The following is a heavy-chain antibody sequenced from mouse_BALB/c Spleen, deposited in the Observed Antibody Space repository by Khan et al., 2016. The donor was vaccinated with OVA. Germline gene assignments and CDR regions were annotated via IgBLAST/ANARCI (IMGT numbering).Heavy chain of an antibody. CDR2: ISSGDTT. CDR3: ERDYWFAY. V-gene: IGHV5-6-5*01. CDR1: GFTFSNYG. Sequence: EVKVEESGGGLVKPGGSLKLSCAASGFTFSNYGVSWVRQTPEKRLEWVTSISSGDTTYYPASVKGRFTISRDNARNILYLQMSSLRSEDTAMYYCERDYWFAYWGQGTLVTVSA. J-gene: IGHJ3*01.